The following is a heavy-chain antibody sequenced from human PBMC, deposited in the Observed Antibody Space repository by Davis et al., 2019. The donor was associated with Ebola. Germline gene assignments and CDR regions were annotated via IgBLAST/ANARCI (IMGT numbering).Heavy chain of an antibody. CDR2: ISGSGGST. CDR1: GFTFSSYA. Sequence: GGSLRLSCAASGFTFSSYAMSWVRQAPGKGLEWVSAISGSGGSTYYADSVKGRFTISRDNSKNTLYLQMNSLRAEDTAVYYCARDLAGDIVVVPAAMQGYYYYYGMDVWGQGTTVTVSS. J-gene: IGHJ6*02. V-gene: IGHV3-23*01. CDR3: ARDLAGDIVVVPAAMQGYYYYYGMDV. D-gene: IGHD2-2*01.